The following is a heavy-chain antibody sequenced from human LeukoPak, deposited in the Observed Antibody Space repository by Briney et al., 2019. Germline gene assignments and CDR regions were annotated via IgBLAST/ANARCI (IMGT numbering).Heavy chain of an antibody. J-gene: IGHJ4*02. CDR3: ARLYDYGDYVVVGTYFDY. CDR2: IYPGDSDT. D-gene: IGHD4-17*01. V-gene: IGHV5-51*01. CDR1: GYSFTSYW. Sequence: GESLKISCKGSGYSFTSYWIGWVRQMPGKGLDWMGIIYPGDSDTRYSPSFQGQVTISADKSISTAYLQWSSLKASDTAMYYCARLYDYGDYVVVGTYFDYWGQGTLVTVSS.